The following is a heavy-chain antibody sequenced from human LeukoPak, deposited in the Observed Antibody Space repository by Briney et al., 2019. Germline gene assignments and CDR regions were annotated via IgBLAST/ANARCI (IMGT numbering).Heavy chain of an antibody. CDR2: IGTYGTP. Sequence: GGSLRLSCAASRFAITSYPMRWVRQAPGKGLEWVSTIGTYGTPFYSNSVKGRFTISRDSPKNTLYLQMDSLRDDDTAVYYCAKGSGYYYEYWAQGTLVTVSS. V-gene: IGHV3-23*01. J-gene: IGHJ4*02. CDR1: RFAITSYP. CDR3: AKGSGYYYEY. D-gene: IGHD1-14*01.